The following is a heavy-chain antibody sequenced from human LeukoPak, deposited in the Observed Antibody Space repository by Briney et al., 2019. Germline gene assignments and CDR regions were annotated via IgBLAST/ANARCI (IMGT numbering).Heavy chain of an antibody. D-gene: IGHD2-21*02. CDR2: IFTDGTTT. J-gene: IGHJ4*01. V-gene: IGHV3-74*01. CDR3: ARELPREVTLDY. Sequence: GGSLRLSCVASEFNFFSYGMQWVRQAPGKGLVWVSRIFTDGTTTSYADSVKGRFTTSRDNAKNTLYLQMNSLRAEDTAVYYCARELPREVTLDYWGQGTLVTVSP. CDR1: EFNFFSYG.